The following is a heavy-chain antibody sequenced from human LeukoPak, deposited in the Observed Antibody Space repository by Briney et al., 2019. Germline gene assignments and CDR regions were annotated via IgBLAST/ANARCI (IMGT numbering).Heavy chain of an antibody. CDR1: GFPFSTYA. D-gene: IGHD2-21*02. CDR2: VSDDGIET. CDR3: AKARGGDLPPYFFDY. V-gene: IGHV3-23*01. J-gene: IGHJ4*02. Sequence: GGSLRLSCAASGFPFSTYAMAWVRQAPGKGLEWVSGVSDDGIETYYADSVRGRFTISRDNSNNTVYLQLSSLRAEDTAIYYCAKARGGDLPPYFFDYWGLGTLVPVSS.